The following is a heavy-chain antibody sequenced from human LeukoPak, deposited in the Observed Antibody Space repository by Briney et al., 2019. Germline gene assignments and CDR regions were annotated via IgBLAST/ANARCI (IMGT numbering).Heavy chain of an antibody. D-gene: IGHD1-26*01. CDR1: GFTFGDYA. V-gene: IGHV3-49*03. J-gene: IGHJ3*02. CDR2: IRSKAFGGTP. Sequence: GGSLRLSCTASGFTFGDYAMSWFRQAPGKGLEWIGFIRSKAFGGTPEYAASVKGRFTISRDDSISIAYLQMNSLKIEDTAMYYCSRRSGSSEGDAFDIWGQGTMVTVSS. CDR3: SRRSGSSEGDAFDI.